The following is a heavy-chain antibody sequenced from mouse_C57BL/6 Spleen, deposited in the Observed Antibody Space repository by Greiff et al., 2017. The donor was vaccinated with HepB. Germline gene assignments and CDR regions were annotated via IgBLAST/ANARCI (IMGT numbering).Heavy chain of an antibody. J-gene: IGHJ3*01. Sequence: DVQLQESGTVLARPGASVKMSCKTSGYTFTSYWMHWVKQRPGQGLEWIGAIYPGNSDTSYNQKFKGKAKLTAVTSASTAYMELSSLTNEDSAVYYCTRFDYYGSSYGAYWGQGTLVTVSA. CDR3: TRFDYYGSSYGAY. CDR2: IYPGNSDT. D-gene: IGHD1-1*01. V-gene: IGHV1-5*01. CDR1: GYTFTSYW.